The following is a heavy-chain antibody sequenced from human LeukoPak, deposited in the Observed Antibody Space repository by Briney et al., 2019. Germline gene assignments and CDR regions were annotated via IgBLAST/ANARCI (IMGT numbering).Heavy chain of an antibody. V-gene: IGHV3-21*01. CDR1: GFTFSSYS. CDR2: ISSSSSYI. CDR3: ARDRLMLGAEYFQH. D-gene: IGHD3-10*02. J-gene: IGHJ1*01. Sequence: PGGSLRLSCAASGFTFSSYSMNWVRQAPGKGLEWVSSISSSSSYIYYADSVKGRFTISRDNAKNSLYLQMNSLRAEDTAVYYCARDRLMLGAEYFQHWGQGTLVTVSS.